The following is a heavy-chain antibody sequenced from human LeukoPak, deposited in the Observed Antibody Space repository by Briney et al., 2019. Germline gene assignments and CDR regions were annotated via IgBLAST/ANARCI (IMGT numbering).Heavy chain of an antibody. J-gene: IGHJ3*02. V-gene: IGHV1-69*06. D-gene: IGHD5-24*01. CDR2: IIPIFGTA. CDR1: GGTFSSYA. CDR3: ARSEDGYNEAFHI. Sequence: SVKVSCKASGGTFSSYAISWVRQAPGQGLEWMGGIIPIFGTANYAQKFQGRVTITADKSTSTAYMELSSLRSEDSAVYYCARSEDGYNEAFHIWGQGTMVTVSS.